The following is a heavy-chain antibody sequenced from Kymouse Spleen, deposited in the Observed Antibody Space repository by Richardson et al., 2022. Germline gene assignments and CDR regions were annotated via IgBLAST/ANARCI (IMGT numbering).Heavy chain of an antibody. Sequence: EVQLVESGGGLVQPGGSLKLSCAASGFTFSGSAMHWVRQASGKGLEWVGRIRSKANSYATAYAASVKGRFTISRDDSKNTAYLQMNSLKTEDTAVYYCTRHYSNYDYWGQGTLVTVSS. D-gene: IGHD4-11,IGHD4-11*01. CDR1: GFTFSGSA. J-gene: IGHJ4*02. V-gene: IGHV3-73*02. CDR2: IRSKANSYAT. CDR3: TRHYSNYDY.